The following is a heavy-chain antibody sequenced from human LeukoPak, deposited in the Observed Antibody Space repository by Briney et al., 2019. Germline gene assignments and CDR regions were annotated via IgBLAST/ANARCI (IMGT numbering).Heavy chain of an antibody. CDR1: GFTFSSYW. V-gene: IGHV3-7*01. CDR2: IKQDGSEK. Sequence: GGSLRLSCAASGFTFSSYWMCWVRQAPGKGLEWVANIKQDGSEKYYVDSVKGRFTISRDNAKNSLYLQMNSLRAEDTAVYYCARGGVWSGYYFDYWGQGTLVTVSS. D-gene: IGHD3-3*01. CDR3: ARGGVWSGYYFDY. J-gene: IGHJ4*02.